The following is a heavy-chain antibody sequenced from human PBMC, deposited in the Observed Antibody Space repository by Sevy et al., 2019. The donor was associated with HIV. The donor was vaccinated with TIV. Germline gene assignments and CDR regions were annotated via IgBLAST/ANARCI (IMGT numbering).Heavy chain of an antibody. CDR1: GYTLTALS. J-gene: IGHJ4*02. D-gene: IGHD3-22*01. CDR3: ATTKDYYDSSGYPFDH. V-gene: IGHV1-24*01. Sequence: ASVKVSCKVSGYTLTALSMHWVQQAPGKGLEWMGTFEPEDGETRFAQKFQGRVTMTEDTSTDTAYMELSSLRSEDTAVYFCATTKDYYDSSGYPFDHWGQGALVTVSS. CDR2: FEPEDGET.